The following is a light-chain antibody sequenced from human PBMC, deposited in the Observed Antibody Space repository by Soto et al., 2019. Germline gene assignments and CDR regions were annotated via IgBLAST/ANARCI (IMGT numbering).Light chain of an antibody. J-gene: IGKJ2*01. CDR2: LVS. CDR1: QSLMHRNGYNY. CDR3: MQALQTPRT. Sequence: DIMMTQSPLSLPVTPGEPASISCRSSQSLMHRNGYNYLDWYLQKPGQSPQLLIYLVSNRASGVPDRVSGSGSGTDFTLKISRVEAEDVGVYYCMQALQTPRTFGQGTKLEIK. V-gene: IGKV2-28*01.